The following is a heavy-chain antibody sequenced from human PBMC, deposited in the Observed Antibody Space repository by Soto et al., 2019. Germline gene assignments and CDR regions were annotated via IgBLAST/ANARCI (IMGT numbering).Heavy chain of an antibody. D-gene: IGHD1-1*01. CDR3: AGRLTTAASLDY. CDR2: IHGGGSA. CDR1: GLSVSNNH. Sequence: VQLVESGGGLIQPGGSLRLSCAASGLSVSNNHMTWVRQAPRKGLEWVSLIHGGGSAYYADSVKGRFTISRDNSKNTLYLQMDSLRAEDTAIYYCAGRLTTAASLDYWGQGTLVTVSS. V-gene: IGHV3-53*01. J-gene: IGHJ4*02.